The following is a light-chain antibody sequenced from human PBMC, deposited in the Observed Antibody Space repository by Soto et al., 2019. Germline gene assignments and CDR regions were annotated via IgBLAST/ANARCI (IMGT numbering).Light chain of an antibody. V-gene: IGLV2-14*01. Sequence: QSALTQPASVSGSPGQSITISCAGTMRDVGAYNLVSWYQQHPGRAPQLIIYEVRNRPSGISFRFSGSKSGNTASLTISGLQAEDEADYFCSSYTSKSSLIFGGGTKLTVL. J-gene: IGLJ2*01. CDR1: MRDVGAYNL. CDR3: SSYTSKSSLI. CDR2: EVR.